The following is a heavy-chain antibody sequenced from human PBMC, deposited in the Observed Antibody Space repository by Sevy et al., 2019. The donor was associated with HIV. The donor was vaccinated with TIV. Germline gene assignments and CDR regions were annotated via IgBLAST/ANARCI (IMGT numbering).Heavy chain of an antibody. CDR3: ARDSLSSSWYGVLDP. V-gene: IGHV3-21*01. CDR2: ISRSSSYI. Sequence: GGSLRLSCAASGFTFSSYSMNWVRQAPGKGLEWVSSISRSSSYIYYAYSVKGRFTISRDNAKNSLYLQMNSLRAEDTAVYYSARDSLSSSWYGVLDPWGQGTLVTVSS. J-gene: IGHJ5*02. D-gene: IGHD6-13*01. CDR1: GFTFSSYS.